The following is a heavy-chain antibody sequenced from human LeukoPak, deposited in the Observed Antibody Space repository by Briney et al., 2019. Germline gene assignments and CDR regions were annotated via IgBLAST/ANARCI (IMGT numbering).Heavy chain of an antibody. V-gene: IGHV5-51*01. Sequence: GESLKISCHGSGYAFSSYYIGWVRQMPGKGLEWMGIIYPDDSNTKYSPSFQGLVTILADKSISTAYLQWSSLKASDTAMYYCARQSITIFGVPRGWFDPWGQGTLVTVSS. D-gene: IGHD3-3*01. CDR3: ARQSITIFGVPRGWFDP. CDR2: IYPDDSNT. CDR1: GYAFSSYY. J-gene: IGHJ5*02.